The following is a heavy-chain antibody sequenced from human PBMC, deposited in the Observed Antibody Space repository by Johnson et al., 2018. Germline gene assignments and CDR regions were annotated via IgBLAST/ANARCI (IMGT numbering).Heavy chain of an antibody. D-gene: IGHD3-22*01. J-gene: IGHJ1*01. CDR2: IYSGGST. V-gene: IGHV3-53*01. Sequence: ASGFTVSSNYMSWVRQAPGKGLEWVSVIYSGGSTYYADSVKGRFTISRDNSKNTLYLQMNSLRAEDTAVYYCARDYYDSSGYDNYAYFQHWGQGTLVTVSS. CDR3: ARDYYDSSGYDNYAYFQH. CDR1: GFTVSSNY.